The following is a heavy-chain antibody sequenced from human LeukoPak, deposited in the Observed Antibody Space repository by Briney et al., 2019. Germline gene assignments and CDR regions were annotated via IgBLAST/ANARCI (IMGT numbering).Heavy chain of an antibody. Sequence: ASVKVSCKPSGCTFTSYVISWLRQAPGQGLEWMGWISTYSGNTNYAQKLQGRITMTIETSTSTAYMELRSLRSDDTAVYYCARGGSRVVTYGNFDYWGQGTLVTVSS. V-gene: IGHV1-18*01. J-gene: IGHJ4*02. CDR1: GCTFTSYV. CDR2: ISTYSGNT. D-gene: IGHD2-21*02. CDR3: ARGGSRVVTYGNFDY.